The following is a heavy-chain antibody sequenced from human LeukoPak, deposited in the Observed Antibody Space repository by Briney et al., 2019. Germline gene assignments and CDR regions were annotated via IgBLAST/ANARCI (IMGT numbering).Heavy chain of an antibody. CDR3: ARDFRAAMVSDWFDP. Sequence: SETLSLTCTVSGGSISSGSSYWRWIRQPAGKGLEWIARIYTSGSTNYNPSLRSRVTISVDTSKNQFSLKLSSVTAADTAVYYCARDFRAAMVSDWFDPWGQGTLVTVAS. J-gene: IGHJ5*02. V-gene: IGHV4-61*02. CDR1: GGSISSGSSY. D-gene: IGHD5-18*01. CDR2: IYTSGST.